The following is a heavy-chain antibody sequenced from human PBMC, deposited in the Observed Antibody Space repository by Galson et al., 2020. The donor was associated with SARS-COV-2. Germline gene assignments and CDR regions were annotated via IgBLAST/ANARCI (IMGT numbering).Heavy chain of an antibody. CDR1: GGSIRNYY. CDR3: AGSYYEIETGAYGMGV. J-gene: IGHJ6*02. Sequence: SETLSLTCSVSGGSIRNYYWSWIRQSPGKTLEWIGYIYYNGITKFNPSLESRVTMSVDMSKNQLSLTLYSVTAADTAVYFCAGSYYEIETGAYGMGVWGQGTTVTVSS. V-gene: IGHV4-59*08. CDR2: IYYNGIT. D-gene: IGHD3-9*01.